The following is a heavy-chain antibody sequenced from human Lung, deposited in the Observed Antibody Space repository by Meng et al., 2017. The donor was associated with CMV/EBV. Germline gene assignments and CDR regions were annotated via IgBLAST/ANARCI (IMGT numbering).Heavy chain of an antibody. J-gene: IGHJ4*02. D-gene: IGHD3-22*01. CDR1: GCNXXTYA. CDR2: ISRSGDST. Sequence: LVXTXXXLRLXXXASGCNXXTYAMTWVRQAPGKGLEWVSAISRSGDSTYYADSVKGRFTISRDNSKNTLYLQMNSLRAEDTAVYYCARDLYNSYSTSTDYYPYYFDYWGQGTLVTVSS. V-gene: IGHV3-23*01. CDR3: ARDLYNSYSTSTDYYPYYFDY.